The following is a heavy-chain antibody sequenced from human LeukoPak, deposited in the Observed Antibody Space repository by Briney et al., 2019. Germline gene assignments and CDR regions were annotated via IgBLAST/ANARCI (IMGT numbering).Heavy chain of an antibody. CDR2: IYYSGST. J-gene: IGHJ6*03. D-gene: IGHD3-3*01. CDR1: GGSISSYY. CDR3: ARKNLDPYDVPYYYYMDV. Sequence: SETLSLTCTVSGGSISSYYWSWIRQPPGKGLEWIGYIYYSGSTNYNPSLKSRVTISVDTSKNQFSLKLSSVTAADTAVYYCARKNLDPYDVPYYYYMDVWGKGTTVTVSS. V-gene: IGHV4-59*01.